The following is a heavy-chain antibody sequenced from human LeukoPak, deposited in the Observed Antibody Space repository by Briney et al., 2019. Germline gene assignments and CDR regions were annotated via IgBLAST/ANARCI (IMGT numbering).Heavy chain of an antibody. Sequence: GASVTVSCTASGYTFTSYDINWVRQPTGQGLEWMGWMNPNSGNTGYAQKFQGRVTMTRNTSISTAYMELSSLRSEDTAVYYCAREGSSSWFDPWGQGTLVTVSS. CDR3: AREGSSSWFDP. J-gene: IGHJ5*02. D-gene: IGHD6-13*01. CDR1: GYTFTSYD. CDR2: MNPNSGNT. V-gene: IGHV1-8*01.